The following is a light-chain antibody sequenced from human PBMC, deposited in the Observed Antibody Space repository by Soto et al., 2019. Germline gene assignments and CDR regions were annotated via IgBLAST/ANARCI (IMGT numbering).Light chain of an antibody. CDR3: QQYDPYFRT. Sequence: DIQMTHSPSTLSASVGDRVTITCRASQSISGWLAWYQQKPGKAPKLLIYKASSLESGVPSRFSGSGSGTEFTLTISSLQPDDFATYYRQQYDPYFRTSGQGTKVDIX. V-gene: IGKV1-5*03. CDR2: KAS. CDR1: QSISGW. J-gene: IGKJ2*01.